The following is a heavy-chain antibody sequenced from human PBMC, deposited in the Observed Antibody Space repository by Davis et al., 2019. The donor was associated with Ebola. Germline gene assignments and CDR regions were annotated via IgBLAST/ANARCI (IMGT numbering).Heavy chain of an antibody. CDR2: ISSGGST. J-gene: IGHJ6*02. CDR3: ARDLERRANYYGMDV. CDR1: GFTVSSNY. Sequence: GESLKISCAASGFTVSSNYMSWVRQAPGKGLEWVSVISSGGSTYYADSAKGRFTISRDNSKNTLYLQMNSLRAEDTAVYYCARDLERRANYYGMDVWGQGTTVTVSS. V-gene: IGHV3-53*01. D-gene: IGHD1-1*01.